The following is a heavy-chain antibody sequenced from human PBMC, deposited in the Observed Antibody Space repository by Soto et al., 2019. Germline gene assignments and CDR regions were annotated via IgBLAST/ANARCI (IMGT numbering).Heavy chain of an antibody. CDR1: GYSFTNND. CDR2: MNPGSGDT. CDR3: AREIAVAGTGY. V-gene: IGHV1-8*01. Sequence: ASVKVSCKASGYSFTNNDVSWVRQATGQGLEWMGWMNPGSGDTGYAQKFQGRVTMTRDTSISTAYMELSRLRSDDTAVYYCAREIAVAGTGYWGQGTLVTVSS. J-gene: IGHJ4*02. D-gene: IGHD6-19*01.